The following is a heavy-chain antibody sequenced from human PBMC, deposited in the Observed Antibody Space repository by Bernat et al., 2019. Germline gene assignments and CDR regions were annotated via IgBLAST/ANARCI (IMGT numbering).Heavy chain of an antibody. CDR2: FDPEDGET. J-gene: IGHJ6*02. V-gene: IGHV1-24*01. Sequence: QVQLVQSGAEVKKPGASVKVSCKVSGYTLTELSMHWVRQAPGKGLEWMGGFDPEDGETIYAQKFQGRVTMTEDTSTDTAYMELSSLRSEDTAVYYCATVGYCSSTSCLHLYCYYGMDVWGQGTTVTVSS. D-gene: IGHD2-2*01. CDR1: GYTLTELS. CDR3: ATVGYCSSTSCLHLYCYYGMDV.